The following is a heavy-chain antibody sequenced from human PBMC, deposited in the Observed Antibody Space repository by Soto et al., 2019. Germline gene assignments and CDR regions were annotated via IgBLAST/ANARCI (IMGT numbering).Heavy chain of an antibody. V-gene: IGHV1-69*02. CDR1: GGTFSSYT. J-gene: IGHJ6*02. Sequence: QVQLVQSGAEVKKPGSSVKVSCKASGGTFSSYTISWVRQAPGQGLEWMGRIIPILGIANYAQKFQGRVTITADKSTSTAYMELSSLRSGDTAVYYCARAGYCSGGSCYYYGMDVWGQGTTVTVSS. CDR2: IIPILGIA. D-gene: IGHD2-15*01. CDR3: ARAGYCSGGSCYYYGMDV.